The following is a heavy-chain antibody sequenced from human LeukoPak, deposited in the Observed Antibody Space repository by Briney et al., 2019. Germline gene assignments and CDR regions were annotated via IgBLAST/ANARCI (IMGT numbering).Heavy chain of an antibody. CDR3: ASHKGF. CDR1: GGSISNNY. J-gene: IGHJ4*02. Sequence: KASETLSLTCTVSGGSISNNYWSWFRQPPGKGLEWIGYIYYSGSTNYNPSLKSRVTISVGTSKSQFSLKLSSVTAADTAVYYCASHKGFWGQGTLVTVSS. CDR2: IYYSGST. V-gene: IGHV4-59*01.